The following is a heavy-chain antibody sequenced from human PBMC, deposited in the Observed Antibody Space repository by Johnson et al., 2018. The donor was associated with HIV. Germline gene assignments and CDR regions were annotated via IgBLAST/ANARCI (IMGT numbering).Heavy chain of an antibody. V-gene: IGHV3-7*01. D-gene: IGHD6-19*01. J-gene: IGHJ3*02. CDR2: IKQDGSEK. CDR3: ARPGGGWYETAFDI. CDR1: GFTFSSYW. Sequence: QLVESGGGLVQPGGSLRLSCAASGFTFSSYWMSWVRQAPGKGLEWVANIKQDGSEKYYVDSVKGRFTISRDNAKNSLYLQMNSLRAEDTAVYYCARPGGGWYETAFDIWGQGTMVTVSS.